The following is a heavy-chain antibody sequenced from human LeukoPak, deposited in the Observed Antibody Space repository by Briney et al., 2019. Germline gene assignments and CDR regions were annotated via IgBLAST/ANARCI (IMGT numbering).Heavy chain of an antibody. CDR2: ISAYNGNT. CDR1: GYTFTSYG. V-gene: IGHV1-18*01. D-gene: IGHD3-3*01. J-gene: IGHJ5*02. CDR3: ASVGITIFVVVIVATNNWFDP. Sequence: GASVKVSCKASGYTFTSYGISWVRQAPGQGLEWMGWISAYNGNTNYAQKLQGRVTMTTDTSTSTAYMELRSLRSDDTAVYYCASVGITIFVVVIVATNNWFDPWGQGTLVTVSS.